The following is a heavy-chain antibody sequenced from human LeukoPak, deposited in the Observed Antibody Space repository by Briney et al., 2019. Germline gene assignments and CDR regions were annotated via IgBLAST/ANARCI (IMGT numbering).Heavy chain of an antibody. CDR1: GGPISSYY. J-gene: IGHJ6*02. CDR3: ARAPSETYYYGSGSPYYYYYGMDV. V-gene: IGHV4-4*07. CDR2: IYTSGST. Sequence: SETLSLTCTVSGGPISSYYWSGIRQPAGKGLEWTGRIYTSGSTNYNPSLKSRVTMSVDTSKNQFSLKLSSVTAADTAVYYCARAPSETYYYGSGSPYYYYYGMDVWGQGTTVTVSS. D-gene: IGHD3-10*01.